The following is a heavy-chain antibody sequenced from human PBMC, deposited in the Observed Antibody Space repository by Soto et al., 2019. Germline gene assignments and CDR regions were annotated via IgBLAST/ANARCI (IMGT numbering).Heavy chain of an antibody. V-gene: IGHV4-4*02. Sequence: SETLSLTCAVSGGSISSSNWWSWVRQPPGKGLEWIGEIYHSGSTNYNPSLKSRVTISVDKSKNQFSLKLSSVTAADTAVYYCARALPKDNKITMVRGVTNNWFDPWGQGTLVTVSS. CDR1: GGSISSSNW. CDR3: ARALPKDNKITMVRGVTNNWFDP. J-gene: IGHJ5*02. D-gene: IGHD3-10*01. CDR2: IYHSGST.